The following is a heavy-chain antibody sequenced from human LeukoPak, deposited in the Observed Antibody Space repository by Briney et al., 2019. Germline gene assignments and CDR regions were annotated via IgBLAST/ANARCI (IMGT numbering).Heavy chain of an antibody. V-gene: IGHV3-21*01. J-gene: IGHJ4*02. CDR1: GFTFSSYN. D-gene: IGHD3-22*01. CDR3: ARDYYYDSSVRFDY. CDR2: ITSGSSYI. Sequence: GALRLSCAASGFTFSSYNMNWVRQAPGKGLEWVSSITSGSSYIYYAQSVQGRFTISRDNAKNTLYLQMNSLRAEDTAVYYCARDYYYDSSVRFDYWGQGTLVTVSS.